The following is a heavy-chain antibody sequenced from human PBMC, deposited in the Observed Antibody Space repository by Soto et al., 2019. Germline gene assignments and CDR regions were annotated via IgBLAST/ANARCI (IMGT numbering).Heavy chain of an antibody. CDR2: ISGSGGST. V-gene: IGHV3-23*01. Sequence: GGSLRLSCAASGFTFSSYAMSWVRQAPGKGLEWVSAISGSGGSTYYADSVKGRFTISRDNSKNTLYLQMNSLRAEDTAVYYCAKVRQSLYVLRFLEWYFDYWGQGTLVTVSS. CDR1: GFTFSSYA. D-gene: IGHD3-3*01. CDR3: AKVRQSLYVLRFLEWYFDY. J-gene: IGHJ4*02.